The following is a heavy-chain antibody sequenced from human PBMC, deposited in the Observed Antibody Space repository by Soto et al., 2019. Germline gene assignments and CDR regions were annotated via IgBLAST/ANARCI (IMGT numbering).Heavy chain of an antibody. CDR2: IIPLLGST. CDR3: AMGDGPYFYYVIDV. CDR1: GGPFSSQA. J-gene: IGHJ6*02. V-gene: IGHV1-69*01. Sequence: QVQVEQSGAEVKKPGSSLKVSCKTSGGPFSSQAFNWVRQARGHGLEWMGGIIPLLGSTTYAQKFQDRVTFTADESTSTVDMELRSRRSEGKAHHFFAMGDGPYFYYVIDVWGQGTTVTVSS. D-gene: IGHD3-3*02.